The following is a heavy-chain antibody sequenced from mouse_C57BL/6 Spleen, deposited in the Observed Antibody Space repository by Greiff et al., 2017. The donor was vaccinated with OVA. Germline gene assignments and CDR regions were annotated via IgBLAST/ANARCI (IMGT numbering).Heavy chain of an antibody. V-gene: IGHV5-16*01. CDR1: GFTSSDYY. CDR3: ARGDYDEGFYAMDY. J-gene: IGHJ4*01. D-gene: IGHD2-4*01. Sequence: EVNVVESEGGLVHPGSSMKLSCTASGFTSSDYYMAWVRQVPEKGLEWVANINYDGSSTYYLDSLKSRFIISRDNAKNILYLQMSSLKSEDTATYYCARGDYDEGFYAMDYWGQGTSVTVSS. CDR2: INYDGSST.